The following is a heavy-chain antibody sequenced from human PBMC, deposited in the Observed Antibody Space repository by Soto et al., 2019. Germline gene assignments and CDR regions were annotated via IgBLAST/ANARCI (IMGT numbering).Heavy chain of an antibody. Sequence: QVHLVQSGAEVKKPGASVQVSCKASGYTFTTYAMHWVRQAPGQRLEWMGWINAANGNTKYSQKFHGRVTITRDTSASTAYMELSSLRSEDTAVYYCARFYDSLTPWGQGTLVTVSS. J-gene: IGHJ5*02. CDR1: GYTFTTYA. V-gene: IGHV1-3*01. CDR3: ARFYDSLTP. CDR2: INAANGNT. D-gene: IGHD3-9*01.